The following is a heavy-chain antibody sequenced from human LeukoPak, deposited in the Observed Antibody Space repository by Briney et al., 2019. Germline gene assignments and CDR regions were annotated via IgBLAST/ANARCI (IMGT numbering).Heavy chain of an antibody. Sequence: SETLSLTCTVSGGSISSSSYYWGWIRQPPGKGLEWIGSIYYSGSTYYNPSLKSRVTISVVTSKIQFSLKLSSVTAADTAVYYCARLTPHYDSSGYLNYGMDVWGQGTTVTVSS. D-gene: IGHD3-22*01. V-gene: IGHV4-39*01. CDR3: ARLTPHYDSSGYLNYGMDV. CDR2: IYYSGST. J-gene: IGHJ6*02. CDR1: GGSISSSSYY.